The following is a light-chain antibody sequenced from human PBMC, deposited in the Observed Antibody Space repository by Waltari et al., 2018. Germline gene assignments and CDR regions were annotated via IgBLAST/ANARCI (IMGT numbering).Light chain of an antibody. V-gene: IGLV1-47*01. J-gene: IGLJ1*01. CDR2: RNN. CDR3: ATWDDSLSGPV. CDR1: SSKIGSNY. Sequence: QSVLTQPPSASGTPGQRVTISCSGSSSKIGSNYVYWYQQPPGTAPKLLMYRNNQRPAGVSDRFSGSTSGTSASLAISGLRSEDEVDYYCATWDDSLSGPVFGTGTKVIVL.